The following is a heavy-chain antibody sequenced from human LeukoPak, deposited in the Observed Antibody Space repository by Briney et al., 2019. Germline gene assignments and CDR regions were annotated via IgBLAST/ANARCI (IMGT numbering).Heavy chain of an antibody. CDR3: ARDWRPLAAAGNSWFDP. V-gene: IGHV1-18*01. J-gene: IGHJ5*02. CDR1: GYTFTSYG. Sequence: ASVKVSCKASGYTFTSYGISWVRQAPGQGLEWMGWISAYNGNTNYAQKLQGRVTMTTDTSTSTAYMELRSLRSDDTAVYYCARDWRPLAAAGNSWFDPRGQGTLVTVSS. D-gene: IGHD6-13*01. CDR2: ISAYNGNT.